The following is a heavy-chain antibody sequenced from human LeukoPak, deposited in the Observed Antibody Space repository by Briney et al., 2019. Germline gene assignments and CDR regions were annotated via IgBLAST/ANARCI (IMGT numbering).Heavy chain of an antibody. CDR1: GGSISSGSYY. Sequence: SQTLSLTCTVSGGSISSGSYYWSWLRQPAGKGLEWIGRIYTSGSTNYNPALKSRFTISVDTSKIQFSLKLSSVTAADTAVYYCARGPYIVVVPAANSWFDPWGQGTLVTVSS. V-gene: IGHV4-61*02. J-gene: IGHJ5*02. D-gene: IGHD2-2*01. CDR3: ARGPYIVVVPAANSWFDP. CDR2: IYTSGST.